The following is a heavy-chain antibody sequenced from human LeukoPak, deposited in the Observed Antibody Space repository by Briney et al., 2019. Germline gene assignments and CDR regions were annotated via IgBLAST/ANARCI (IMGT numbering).Heavy chain of an antibody. CDR1: GGSFSGYY. V-gene: IGHV4-34*01. D-gene: IGHD2-2*01. J-gene: IGHJ4*02. CDR2: INHSGST. CDR3: ARGGYCSSTSCQIDY. Sequence: PSETLPLTCAVYGGSFSGYYWSWIRQPPGKGLEWIGEINHSGSTNYNPSLKSRVTISVDTSKNQFSLKLSSVTAADTAVYYCARGGYCSSTSCQIDYWGQGTLVTVSS.